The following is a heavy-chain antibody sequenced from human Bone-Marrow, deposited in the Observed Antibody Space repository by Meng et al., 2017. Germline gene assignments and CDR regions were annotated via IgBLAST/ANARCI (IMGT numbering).Heavy chain of an antibody. CDR3: AKGLVVVAAMLDY. CDR1: GFTFSGYW. D-gene: IGHD2-15*01. CDR2: INSDGSST. Sequence: GESLKISCAASGFTFSGYWMHWVRQAPGKGLVWVSRINSDGSSTTYADSVKGRFTISRDNAKNSLYLQMNSLRAEDTALYYCAKGLVVVAAMLDYWGQGTLVTVSS. V-gene: IGHV3-74*01. J-gene: IGHJ4*02.